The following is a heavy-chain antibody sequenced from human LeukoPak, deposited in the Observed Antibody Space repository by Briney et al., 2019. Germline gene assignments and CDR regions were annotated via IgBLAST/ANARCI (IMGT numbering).Heavy chain of an antibody. D-gene: IGHD2-2*02. CDR2: ISGSGGST. Sequence: GGSLRLSCAASGFTFSSYAMSWVRQAPGKGLEWVSAISGSGGSTYYADSVKGRFTISRDNSKNTLYLQMNSLRAEDTAVYYCAKGEYCSSTSCYNLDYWGQGTLVTVSS. V-gene: IGHV3-23*01. CDR3: AKGEYCSSTSCYNLDY. J-gene: IGHJ4*02. CDR1: GFTFSSYA.